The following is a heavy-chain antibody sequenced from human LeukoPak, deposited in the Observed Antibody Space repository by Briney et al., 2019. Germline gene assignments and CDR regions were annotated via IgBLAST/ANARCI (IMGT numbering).Heavy chain of an antibody. V-gene: IGHV3-21*01. Sequence: PGGSLRLSCAASGFTFSSYSMNWVRQAPGKGLEWVSSISSSSSYIYYADSVKGRFTISRDNAKNSLYLQMNSLRAEDTAVYYCARGNSGVGSSYGADYFDYWGQGTLVTVSS. D-gene: IGHD5-18*01. J-gene: IGHJ4*02. CDR3: ARGNSGVGSSYGADYFDY. CDR2: ISSSSSYI. CDR1: GFTFSSYS.